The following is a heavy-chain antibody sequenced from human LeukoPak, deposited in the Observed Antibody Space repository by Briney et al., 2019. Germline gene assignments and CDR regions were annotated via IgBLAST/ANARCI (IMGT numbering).Heavy chain of an antibody. Sequence: PGGSLRLSCAASGFTFSSYSMNWVRQAPGKGLEWVSSISSSSSYIYYADSVKGRFTISRDNAKNSLYLQMNSLRAEDTAVYYCASSMVVAATPARLLTDYWGQGTLVTVSS. D-gene: IGHD2-15*01. V-gene: IGHV3-21*01. J-gene: IGHJ4*02. CDR2: ISSSSSYI. CDR3: ASSMVVAATPARLLTDY. CDR1: GFTFSSYS.